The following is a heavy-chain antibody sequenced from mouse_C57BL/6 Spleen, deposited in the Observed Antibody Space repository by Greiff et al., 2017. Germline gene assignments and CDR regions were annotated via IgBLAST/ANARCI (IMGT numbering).Heavy chain of an antibody. D-gene: IGHD1-1*01. CDR3: TRRTVVEAMDY. V-gene: IGHV1-15*01. Sequence: QVQLQQSGAELVRPGASVTLSCKASGYTFTDYEMHWVKQTPVHGLEWIGAIDPETGGTAYNQKFKGKAILTADKSSSTAYMELRSLTSEDSAVYYCTRRTVVEAMDYWGQGTSVTVSA. CDR2: IDPETGGT. CDR1: GYTFTDYE. J-gene: IGHJ4*01.